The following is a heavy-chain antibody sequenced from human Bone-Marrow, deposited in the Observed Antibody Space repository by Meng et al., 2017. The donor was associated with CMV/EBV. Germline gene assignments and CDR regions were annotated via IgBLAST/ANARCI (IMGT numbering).Heavy chain of an antibody. CDR2: IWYDGSNK. V-gene: IGHV3-33*06. CDR1: GFTFSSYG. CDR3: AKCTDGSSSSPWYFAL. J-gene: IGHJ2*01. D-gene: IGHD6-6*01. Sequence: GESLKISCAASGFTFSSYGMHWVRQAPGKGLEWVAVIWYDGSNKYYADSVKGRFTISRDNSKNTLYLQMNSLRAEDTAVYYCAKCTDGSSSSPWYFALWGRGTLVTVSS.